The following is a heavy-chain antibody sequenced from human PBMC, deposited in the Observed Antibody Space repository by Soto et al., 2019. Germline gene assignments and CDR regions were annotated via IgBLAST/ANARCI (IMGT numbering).Heavy chain of an antibody. J-gene: IGHJ6*02. D-gene: IGHD2-8*02. CDR3: ARIDCTGDNCNPYYHSGMDV. CDR1: GFTFHTYG. CDR2: IWYDGSIK. Sequence: QEQLVESGGGVVQPGRSLRLSCAASGFTFHTYGMHWVRQIPGKGLQWVAIIWYDGSIKYYADSVRGRFTISRDNSKNTLYLQMNSLRDEDTAVYYCARIDCTGDNCNPYYHSGMDVWGQGTTVTVSS. V-gene: IGHV3-33*01.